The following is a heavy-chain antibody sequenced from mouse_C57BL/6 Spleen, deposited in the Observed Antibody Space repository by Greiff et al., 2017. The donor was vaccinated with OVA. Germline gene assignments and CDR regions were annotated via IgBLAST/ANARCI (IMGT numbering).Heavy chain of an antibody. CDR1: GFTFSSYG. CDR2: ISRGGSYT. D-gene: IGHD2-3*01. V-gene: IGHV5-6*01. CDR3: ARGGAMIRRAMDY. Sequence: EVQLMESGGDLVKPGGSLKLSCAASGFTFSSYGMSWVRQTPDKRLEWVATISRGGSYTYYPDSVKGRFTISRDNAKSTLYLQMSSLKSEDTAMYYCARGGAMIRRAMDYWGQGTSVTVSS. J-gene: IGHJ4*01.